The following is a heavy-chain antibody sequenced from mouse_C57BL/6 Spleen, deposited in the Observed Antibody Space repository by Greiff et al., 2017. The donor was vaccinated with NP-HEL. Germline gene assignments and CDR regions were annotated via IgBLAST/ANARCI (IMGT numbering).Heavy chain of an antibody. V-gene: IGHV5-6*01. D-gene: IGHD2-4*01. Sequence: DVHLVESGGDLVKPGGSLKLSCAASGFTFSSYGMSWVRQTPDKRLEWVATISSGGSYTYYPDSVKGRFTISRDNAKNTLYLQMSSLKSEDTAMYYCARPPYYDYDGYYFDYWGQGTTLTVSS. CDR2: ISSGGSYT. J-gene: IGHJ2*01. CDR1: GFTFSSYG. CDR3: ARPPYYDYDGYYFDY.